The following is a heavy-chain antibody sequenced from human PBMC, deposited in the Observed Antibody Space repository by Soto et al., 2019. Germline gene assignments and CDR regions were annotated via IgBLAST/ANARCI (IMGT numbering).Heavy chain of an antibody. CDR3: ARAYYYDSSGYPMIDAFDI. Sequence: QVQLQESGPGLVKPSESLSLTCTVSGGSISSYYWSWIRQPPGKGLEWIGYIYYSGSTNYNPSLKGRVTISVDTSKNQFSLKLSSVTAADTAVYYCARAYYYDSSGYPMIDAFDIWGQGTMVTVSS. CDR1: GGSISSYY. D-gene: IGHD3-22*01. V-gene: IGHV4-59*01. CDR2: IYYSGST. J-gene: IGHJ3*02.